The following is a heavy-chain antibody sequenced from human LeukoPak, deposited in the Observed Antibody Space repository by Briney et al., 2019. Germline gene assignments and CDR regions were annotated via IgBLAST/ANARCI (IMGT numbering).Heavy chain of an antibody. Sequence: SVKVSCKASGGTFSSHAIIWVRQAPGQGLEWVGGIIPIFGTTNYAQKFQGRVTITTDESTSTGYMELRSLRSDDTAVYYCARGDSGYDYGFDNWGQGTLVTVSS. J-gene: IGHJ4*02. CDR3: ARGDSGYDYGFDN. D-gene: IGHD5-12*01. CDR2: IIPIFGTT. CDR1: GGTFSSHA. V-gene: IGHV1-69*05.